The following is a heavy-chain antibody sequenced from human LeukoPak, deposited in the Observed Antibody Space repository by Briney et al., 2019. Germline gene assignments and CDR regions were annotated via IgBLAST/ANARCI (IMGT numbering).Heavy chain of an antibody. CDR3: ARDTGGPHPYYYYGMDV. CDR1: GFIFSSYG. CDR2: IWYDGSNK. J-gene: IGHJ6*02. V-gene: IGHV3-33*01. D-gene: IGHD4-17*01. Sequence: PGGSLRLSCAASGFIFSSYGMHWVRQAPGKGLEWVAVIWYDGSNKYYADSVKGRFTISRDNSKNTLYLQMNSLRAEDTAVYYCARDTGGPHPYYYYGMDVWGQGTTVTVSS.